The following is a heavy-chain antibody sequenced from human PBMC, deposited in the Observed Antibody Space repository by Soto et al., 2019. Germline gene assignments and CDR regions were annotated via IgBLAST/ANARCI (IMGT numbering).Heavy chain of an antibody. D-gene: IGHD1-1*01. CDR3: ARGLQLRYYYYYGMDV. CDR1: GGSISSGGYY. CDR2: IYYSGST. Sequence: TLSLTCTVSGGSISSGGYYWSWIRQHPGKGLEWIGYIYYSGSTYYNPPLKSRVTISVDTSKNQFSLKLSSVTAADTAVYYCARGLQLRYYYYYGMDVWGQGTTVTVSS. J-gene: IGHJ6*02. V-gene: IGHV4-31*03.